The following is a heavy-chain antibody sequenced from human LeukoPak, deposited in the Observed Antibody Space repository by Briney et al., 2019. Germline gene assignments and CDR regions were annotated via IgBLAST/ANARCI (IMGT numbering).Heavy chain of an antibody. V-gene: IGHV3-43*01. CDR1: GFTFARFT. CDR3: AKEVDCPSDCLFFHS. CDR2: INRRGHT. D-gene: IGHD2-21*02. J-gene: IGHJ4*02. Sequence: GGSLRLSCAASGFTFARFTIHWVRHTPGKGLEWVSLINRRGHTFYADSVKGRFTISRDNSRNSVFLQLNSLRPEDTALYHCAKEVDCPSDCLFFHSWGQGTLVTVSS.